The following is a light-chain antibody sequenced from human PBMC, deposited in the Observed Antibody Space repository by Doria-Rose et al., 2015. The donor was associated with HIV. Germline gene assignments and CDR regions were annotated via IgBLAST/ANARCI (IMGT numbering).Light chain of an antibody. Sequence: SLSPGDRATLSCRASQSVNSRYLGWYQQKSGQAPRLLIYDTSSRATGIPDRFSGSGSGTDFTLTISRLEPEDFAVYYCQQYGSSPPITFGQGTRLEIK. CDR3: QQYGSSPPIT. CDR1: QSVNSRY. J-gene: IGKJ5*01. V-gene: IGKV3-20*01. CDR2: DTS.